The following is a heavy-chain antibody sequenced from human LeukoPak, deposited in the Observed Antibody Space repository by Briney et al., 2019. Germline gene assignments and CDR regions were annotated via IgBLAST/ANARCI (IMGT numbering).Heavy chain of an antibody. V-gene: IGHV3-30*18. J-gene: IGHJ4*02. D-gene: IGHD1-1*01. CDR2: ISYDGGNK. CDR3: AKDRNEVSASWPSG. Sequence: GKSLRLSCAGSGFTFSRYGMHWVRQAPGKGLEWVALISYDGGNKYYVDSVKGRFTISRDNSKNTLYLQMNSLTVENTAVYYCAKDRNEVSASWPSGWGQGTLVTVSS. CDR1: GFTFSRYG.